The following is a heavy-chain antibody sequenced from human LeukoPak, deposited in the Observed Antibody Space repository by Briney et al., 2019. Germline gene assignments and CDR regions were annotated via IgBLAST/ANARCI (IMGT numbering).Heavy chain of an antibody. D-gene: IGHD3-22*01. CDR2: ISAYNGNT. CDR1: GYTFTIYY. V-gene: IGHV1-18*04. CDR3: ARDRSPRHYYDTRDYHGAADY. Sequence: ASVKVSCKASGYTFTIYYIHWVRQAPGQGLEWMGWISAYNGNTNYAQKLQGRVTMTTDTSTSTTYMELRSLRSDDTAVYYCARDRSPRHYYDTRDYHGAADYWGQGTLVTVSS. J-gene: IGHJ4*02.